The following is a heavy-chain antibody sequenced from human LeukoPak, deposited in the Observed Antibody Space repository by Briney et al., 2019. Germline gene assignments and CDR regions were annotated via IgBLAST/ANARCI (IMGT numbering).Heavy chain of an antibody. D-gene: IGHD3-10*01. CDR3: ARDTVRGVIMLDY. CDR1: GFTFRSYA. Sequence: PGRSLRLSCAASGFTFRSYAMHWVRQAPGKGLEWVVIISYDGSNKYYADSVRGRFTISRDNSKNTLYLQMNSLRAEDTAVHYCARDTVRGVIMLDYWGQGTLVTVSS. V-gene: IGHV3-30-3*01. J-gene: IGHJ4*02. CDR2: ISYDGSNK.